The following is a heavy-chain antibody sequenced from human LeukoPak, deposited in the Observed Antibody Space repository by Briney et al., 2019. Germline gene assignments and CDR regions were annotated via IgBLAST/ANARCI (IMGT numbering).Heavy chain of an antibody. J-gene: IGHJ4*02. CDR2: IYYSGST. D-gene: IGHD1-26*01. Sequence: PSETLSLTCTVSGGSISSSSYYWGWIRQPPGKGLEWIGSIYYSGSTYYNPSLKSRVTISVDTSKNQFSLKLSSVTAADTAVYYCARGTPSGGSDYWGLGTLVTVSS. CDR1: GGSISSSSYY. CDR3: ARGTPSGGSDY. V-gene: IGHV4-39*01.